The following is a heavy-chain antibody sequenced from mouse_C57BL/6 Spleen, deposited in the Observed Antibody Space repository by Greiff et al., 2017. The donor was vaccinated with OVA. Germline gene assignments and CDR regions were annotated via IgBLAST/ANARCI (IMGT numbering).Heavy chain of an antibody. D-gene: IGHD1-1*01. Sequence: LVESGGGLVKPGGSLKLSCAASGFTFSSYAMSWVRQTPEKRLEWVATISDGGSYTYYPDNVKGRFTISRDNAKNNLYLQMSHLKSEDTAMYYCARDKDYGSSRFAYWGQGTLVTVSA. CDR1: GFTFSSYA. CDR2: ISDGGSYT. J-gene: IGHJ3*01. CDR3: ARDKDYGSSRFAY. V-gene: IGHV5-4*01.